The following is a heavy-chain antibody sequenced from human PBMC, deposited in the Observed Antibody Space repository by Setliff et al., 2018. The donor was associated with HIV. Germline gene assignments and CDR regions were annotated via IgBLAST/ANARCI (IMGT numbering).Heavy chain of an antibody. CDR2: INPSGDIT. D-gene: IGHD6-13*01. V-gene: IGHV1-46*01. CDR1: GYTFTSYY. J-gene: IGHJ6*03. CDR3: ARGGAAAGTGNYYYYYMDV. Sequence: ASVKVSCKASGYTFTSYYMHWVRQAPGQGLEWMGVINPSGDITTYAQKFQGRVTMTRDTSTSTVYMELSSLRSEDTAVYFCARGGAAAGTGNYYYYYMDVWGKGTTVTVSS.